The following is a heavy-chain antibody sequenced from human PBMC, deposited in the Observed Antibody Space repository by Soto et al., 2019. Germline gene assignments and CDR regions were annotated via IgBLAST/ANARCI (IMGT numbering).Heavy chain of an antibody. CDR1: GGTFSSYT. CDR2: IIPILGIA. V-gene: IGHV1-69*02. D-gene: IGHD4-17*01. CDR3: ATAPYGDYYYYYMDV. Sequence: SVKVSCKASGGTFSSYTISWVRQAPGQGLEWMGRIIPILGIANYAQKFQGRVTITADKSTSTAYMELSSLRSEDTAVYYCATAPYGDYYYYYMDVWGKGTTVTVSS. J-gene: IGHJ6*03.